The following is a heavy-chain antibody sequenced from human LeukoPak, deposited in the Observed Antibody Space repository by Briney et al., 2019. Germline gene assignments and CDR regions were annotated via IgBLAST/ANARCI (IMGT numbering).Heavy chain of an antibody. CDR2: INHSGST. V-gene: IGHV4-34*01. CDR1: GGSFSGYY. Sequence: SETLSLTCAVYGGSFSGYYWSWIRQPPGKGLEWIGEINHSGSTNHKPSLKSRVTISVDTSKNQFSLKLSSVTAADTAVYYCARGREYDILTGCDPRDNWFDPWGKGTLVTVSS. CDR3: ARGREYDILTGCDPRDNWFDP. D-gene: IGHD3-9*01. J-gene: IGHJ5*02.